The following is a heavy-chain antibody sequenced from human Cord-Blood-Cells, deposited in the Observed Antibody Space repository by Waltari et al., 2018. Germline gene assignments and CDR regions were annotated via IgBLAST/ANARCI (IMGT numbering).Heavy chain of an antibody. V-gene: IGHV1-69*01. J-gene: IGHJ1*01. CDR1: GGTFSRYA. CDR3: ARRVGIAARAESFQH. CDR2: IIPIFGTA. D-gene: IGHD6-6*01. Sequence: QVQLVQSGAEVKKPWSSVKVSCMASGGTFSRYAISWVGQPPGQVLEWMGGIIPIFGTANYAQKFQGRVTIPADESTSTAYMELSSLRSEDTAVYYCARRVGIAARAESFQHWCQGTLVTVSS.